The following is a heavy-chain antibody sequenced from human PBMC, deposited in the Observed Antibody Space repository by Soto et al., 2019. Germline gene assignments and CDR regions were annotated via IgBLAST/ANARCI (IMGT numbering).Heavy chain of an antibody. Sequence: SETLSLTCTVSGGSISSSSYYWGWIRQPPGKGLEWIGSIYYSGRTYYNPSLKSRVTISVDTSKNQFSLKLSSVTAADTAVYYCMLGSGWKDFDYWGQGTLVTVSS. D-gene: IGHD3-22*01. V-gene: IGHV4-39*01. J-gene: IGHJ4*02. CDR1: GGSISSSSYY. CDR2: IYYSGRT. CDR3: MLGSGWKDFDY.